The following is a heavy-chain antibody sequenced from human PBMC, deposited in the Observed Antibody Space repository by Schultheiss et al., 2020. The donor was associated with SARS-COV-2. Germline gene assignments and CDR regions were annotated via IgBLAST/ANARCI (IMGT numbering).Heavy chain of an antibody. J-gene: IGHJ5*02. V-gene: IGHV1-8*01. CDR2: MNPNSGNT. D-gene: IGHD3-9*01. CDR1: GYTFTSYD. Sequence: ASVKVSCKASGYTFTSYDINWVRQATGQGLEWMGWMNPNSGNTGYAQKFQGRVTMTRNTSISTAYMELSSLRSEDTAVYYCARGLFHVLRYFDGAQNWFDPWGQGTLVTVAS. CDR3: ARGLFHVLRYFDGAQNWFDP.